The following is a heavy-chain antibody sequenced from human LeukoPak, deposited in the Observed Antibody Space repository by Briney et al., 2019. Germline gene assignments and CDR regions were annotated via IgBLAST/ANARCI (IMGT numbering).Heavy chain of an antibody. D-gene: IGHD3-22*01. CDR3: AKDKVGSGGYQYYFDY. Sequence: GGSLRLSCAASGFTFDDYAMHWVRQAPGKGLEWVSLISGDGGSTYYADSVKGRFTISRDNSKNSLYPQMNSLRTEDTALYYCAKDKVGSGGYQYYFDYWGQGTLVTVSS. CDR2: ISGDGGST. CDR1: GFTFDDYA. J-gene: IGHJ4*02. V-gene: IGHV3-43*02.